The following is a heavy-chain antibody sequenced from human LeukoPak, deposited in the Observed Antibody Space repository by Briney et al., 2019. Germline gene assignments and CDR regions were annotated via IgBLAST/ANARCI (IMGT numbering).Heavy chain of an antibody. J-gene: IGHJ6*02. V-gene: IGHV3-30-3*01. CDR1: GFTFTQCS. Sequence: HPGGSLRLSCTASGFTFTQCSMHWVRQAPGKGLEWVAVISYDGSRKYYADSVKGRFTISRDNSKNTLYLQMNSLRIEDTAVYYCARGNYYGMDVWGQGTTVTVSS. CDR3: ARGNYYGMDV. CDR2: ISYDGSRK.